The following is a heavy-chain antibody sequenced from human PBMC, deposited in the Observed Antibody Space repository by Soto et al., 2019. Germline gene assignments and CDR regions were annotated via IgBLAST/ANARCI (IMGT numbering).Heavy chain of an antibody. CDR1: GYTFTRYG. V-gene: IGHV1-18*01. Sequence: ASVKVSCKASGYTFTRYGISWVRQAPGQGLEWMGWISAYNGNTKYAQNLKGRVTMTTGTSTTTAYMELRSLTSDDTAVYYCAREGFCSGGSCALYCHAYCGMDVRGQATTVTVSS. CDR3: AREGFCSGGSCALYCHAYCGMDV. D-gene: IGHD2-15*01. J-gene: IGHJ6*02. CDR2: ISAYNGNT.